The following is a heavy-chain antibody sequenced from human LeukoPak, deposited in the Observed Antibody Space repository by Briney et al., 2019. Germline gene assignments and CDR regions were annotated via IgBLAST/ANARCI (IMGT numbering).Heavy chain of an antibody. D-gene: IGHD3-22*01. CDR1: GFNLGHYA. CDR3: PKDCPHHYEMSHDMDL. CDR2: ISVRAATI. J-gene: IGHJ6*02. V-gene: IGHV3-48*03. Sequence: GGSLRLSCAASGFNLGHYAMNWVRQAPGKGLEWVAHISVRAATISYRDSVEGRFTISRDIAKNSLFLQINSLRAEDTPIYYGPKDCPHHYEMSHDMDLWGQGTTVTVS.